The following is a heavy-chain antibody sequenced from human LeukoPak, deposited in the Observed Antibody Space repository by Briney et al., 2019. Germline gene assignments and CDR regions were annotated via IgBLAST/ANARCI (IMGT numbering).Heavy chain of an antibody. CDR2: ITSSGATI. Sequence: GGSLRLSCAASGFTFSDYYMSWIRQAPGKGLEWLSYITSSGATIYYADSIEGRFAVSRDNSKNSLYVQMNSLRAEDTAVYYCATGGGDYGDYSGYWGQGTLVTVSS. CDR3: ATGGGDYGDYSGY. V-gene: IGHV3-11*01. D-gene: IGHD4-17*01. CDR1: GFTFSDYY. J-gene: IGHJ4*02.